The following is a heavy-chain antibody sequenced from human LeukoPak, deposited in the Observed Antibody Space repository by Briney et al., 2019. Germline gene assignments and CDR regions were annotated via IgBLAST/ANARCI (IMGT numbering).Heavy chain of an antibody. V-gene: IGHV3-9*01. CDR1: GLTFSSHW. CDR2: ISWNSGSI. CDR3: AKDGGYCSGGSCRPDAFDI. Sequence: SLRLSCAASGLTFSSHWMHWVRQAPGKGLEWVSGISWNSGSIGYADSVKGRFTISRDNAKNSLYLQMNSLRAEDTALYYCAKDGGYCSGGSCRPDAFDIWGQGTMVTVSS. D-gene: IGHD2-15*01. J-gene: IGHJ3*02.